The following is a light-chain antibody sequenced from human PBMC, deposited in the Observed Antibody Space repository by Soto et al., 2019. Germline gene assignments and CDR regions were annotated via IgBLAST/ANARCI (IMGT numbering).Light chain of an antibody. CDR1: QGVSSN. CDR3: QQYDDWPIT. CDR2: GAS. Sequence: EIGMTQSPATLSASPGERATLSCRASQGVSSNLAWYQQKPGQAPRLLIYGASTRATGIPSRFSGSGSGTEFTLTISSLQSEDFAVYYCQQYDDWPITFGQGTKVDIK. J-gene: IGKJ1*01. V-gene: IGKV3-15*01.